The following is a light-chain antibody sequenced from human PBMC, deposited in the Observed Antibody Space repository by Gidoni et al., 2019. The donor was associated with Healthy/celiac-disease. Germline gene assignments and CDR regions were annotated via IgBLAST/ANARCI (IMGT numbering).Light chain of an antibody. J-gene: IGKJ4*01. CDR2: DAS. V-gene: IGKV3-11*01. CDR1: QSVSSY. CDR3: QQRSNWPLT. Sequence: EIVLTQPPATLSLSPGERATLSCRASQSVSSYLAWYQQKPGQAPRLLIYDASNRATGIPARFSGSVSGTGFTLTISSLEPEDFAVYYCQQRSNWPLTFXGXTKVEIK.